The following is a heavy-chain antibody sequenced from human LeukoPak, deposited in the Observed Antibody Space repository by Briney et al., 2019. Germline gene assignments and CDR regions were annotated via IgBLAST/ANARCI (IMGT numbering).Heavy chain of an antibody. CDR1: GFTFSSYG. J-gene: IGHJ4*02. V-gene: IGHV3-33*01. D-gene: IGHD3-22*01. CDR3: ARGRGYDSGTYNYAFSDY. CDR2: IWEDGANI. Sequence: PGGSLRLSCAASGFTFSSYGMHWVRQAPGKGLEWVAGIWEDGANIHYADSVKGRFTISRDNSKNTLYLQMNSLRTEDTAVYYCARGRGYDSGTYNYAFSDYWGQGTLVTVSS.